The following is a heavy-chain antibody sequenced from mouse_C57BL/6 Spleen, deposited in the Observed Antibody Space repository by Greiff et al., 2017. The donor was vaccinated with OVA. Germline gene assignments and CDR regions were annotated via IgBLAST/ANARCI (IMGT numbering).Heavy chain of an antibody. J-gene: IGHJ3*01. CDR3: ARSEGNYRSWFAY. D-gene: IGHD2-1*01. CDR1: GYTFTDYY. CDR2: INPYNGGT. Sequence: VQLQQSGPVLVKPGASVKMSCKASGYTFTDYYMNWVKQSHGKSLEWIGVINPYNGGTSYNQKFKGKATLTVDKSSSTAYMELNSLTSEDSAVYYCARSEGNYRSWFAYWGQGTLVTVSA. V-gene: IGHV1-19*01.